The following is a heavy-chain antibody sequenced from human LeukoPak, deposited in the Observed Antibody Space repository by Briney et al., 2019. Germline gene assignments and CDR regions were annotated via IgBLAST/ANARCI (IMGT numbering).Heavy chain of an antibody. D-gene: IGHD1-26*01. CDR1: GFTFTTYA. CDR3: AKSPGYSGSYPAFDY. V-gene: IGHV3-23*01. Sequence: GGSLRLSCAASGFTFTTYAMNWVRKAPGKVLEWVSAISGSGESTYYADSVKGRFNISRDNSKNTVYLQMNSLRAEDTAIYYCAKSPGYSGSYPAFDYWGQGALVTVSS. CDR2: ISGSGEST. J-gene: IGHJ4*02.